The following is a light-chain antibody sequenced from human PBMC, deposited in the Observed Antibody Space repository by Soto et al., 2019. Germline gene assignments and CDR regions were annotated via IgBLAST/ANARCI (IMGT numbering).Light chain of an antibody. V-gene: IGKV3D-15*01. Sequence: EVLMTQSPATLSVSPRERVTLSCRASQSININLAWYQQKPGQAPRVLIYGASSRASGIPDRFSGSGSGTDLSLTISSLEHDDFAFYYCQQYQNWPPLTFGGGTRVEIK. CDR1: QSININ. CDR2: GAS. CDR3: QQYQNWPPLT. J-gene: IGKJ4*01.